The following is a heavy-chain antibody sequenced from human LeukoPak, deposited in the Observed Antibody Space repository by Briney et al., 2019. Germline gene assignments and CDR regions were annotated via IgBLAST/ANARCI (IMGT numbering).Heavy chain of an antibody. V-gene: IGHV4-59*01. CDR3: ARERATGTSDAFDI. Sequence: SETLSLTCTVSGGSISSYYWIWIRQPPGKGLEWIGYIYYTGSINYNPSLKSRVTISVDTSKNQFSLKLTFVTAADTAVYYCARERATGTSDAFDIWGQGTMVTVSA. CDR1: GGSISSYY. J-gene: IGHJ3*02. D-gene: IGHD6-13*01. CDR2: IYYTGSI.